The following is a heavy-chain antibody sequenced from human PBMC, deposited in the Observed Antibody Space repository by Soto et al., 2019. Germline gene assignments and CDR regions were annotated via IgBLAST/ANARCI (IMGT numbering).Heavy chain of an antibody. J-gene: IGHJ6*02. CDR2: IYHSGGT. CDR1: GGSFSGYY. D-gene: IGHD3-10*01. Sequence: QVQLQQWGAGLLKPSETLSLTCGVFGGSFSGYYWTWIRQPPGKGLEWIGEIYHSGGTNYHPCLKSRVTISVDTSNNHFSLKLSSVTAADTAVYYCARGALVWFGAHDYYGMDVWGQGTTVTVSS. V-gene: IGHV4-34*01. CDR3: ARGALVWFGAHDYYGMDV.